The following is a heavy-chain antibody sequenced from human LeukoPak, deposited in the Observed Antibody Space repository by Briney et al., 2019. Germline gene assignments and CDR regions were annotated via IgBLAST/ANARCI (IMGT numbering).Heavy chain of an antibody. V-gene: IGHV3-7*01. CDR2: IKKTGSET. CDR3: AREDGYCSGGNCCSYFDS. D-gene: IGHD2-15*01. J-gene: IGHJ4*02. CDR1: GFTFSHFW. Sequence: PGGSLRLSCAASGFTFSHFWMSWVRQAPGKGLERVAYIKKTGSETYYVDSVKGRFTITRDNTRSSLFLQMYSLRAEDAAVYFCAREDGYCSGGNCCSYFDSWGQGTLVTVSS.